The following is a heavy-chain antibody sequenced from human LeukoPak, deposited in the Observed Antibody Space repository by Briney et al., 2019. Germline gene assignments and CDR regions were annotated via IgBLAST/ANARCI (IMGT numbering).Heavy chain of an antibody. V-gene: IGHV1-18*01. J-gene: IGHJ4*02. CDR3: AREATVTTGAGVDY. D-gene: IGHD4-11*01. CDR1: GYTFTSYG. CDR2: ISAYNGNT. Sequence: ASVKVFCKASGYTFTSYGISWVRQAPGQGLEWMGWISAYNGNTNYAQKLQGRVTMTTDTSTSTAYMELRSLRSDDTAVYYCAREATVTTGAGVDYWGQGTLVTVSS.